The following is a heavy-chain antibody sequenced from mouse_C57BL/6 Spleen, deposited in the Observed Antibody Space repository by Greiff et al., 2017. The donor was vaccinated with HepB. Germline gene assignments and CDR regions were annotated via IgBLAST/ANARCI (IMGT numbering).Heavy chain of an antibody. J-gene: IGHJ3*01. Sequence: EVQVVESGGGLVQPGGSLKLSCAASGFTFSDYYMYWVRQTPEKRLEWVAYISNGGGSTYYPDTVKGRFTISRDNAKNTLYLQMSRLKSEDTAMYYCASSYDYDGAWFAYWGQGTLVTVSA. CDR3: ASSYDYDGAWFAY. CDR1: GFTFSDYY. D-gene: IGHD2-4*01. V-gene: IGHV5-12*01. CDR2: ISNGGGST.